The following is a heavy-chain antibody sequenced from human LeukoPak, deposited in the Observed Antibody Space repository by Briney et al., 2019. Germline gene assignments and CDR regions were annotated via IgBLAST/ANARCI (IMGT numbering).Heavy chain of an antibody. J-gene: IGHJ4*02. Sequence: PGGSLRLSCAASGFTFSSDCMSWVRQAPGKGLEWVANLNHDGSLRQYVASVKGRFTISRDNAKNSLCLKMTSLTAEDTAVYYCASGPNFGHWGQGTLVTVSS. CDR2: LNHDGSLR. D-gene: IGHD3/OR15-3a*01. CDR1: GFTFSSDC. V-gene: IGHV3-7*05. CDR3: ASGPNFGH.